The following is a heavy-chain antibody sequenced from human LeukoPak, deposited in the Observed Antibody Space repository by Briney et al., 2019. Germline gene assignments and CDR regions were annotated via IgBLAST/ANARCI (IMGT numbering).Heavy chain of an antibody. J-gene: IGHJ3*02. V-gene: IGHV3-74*01. CDR3: AREILSGDDAFDI. D-gene: IGHD3-10*01. Sequence: GGSLSLSCAASGFTFSSYWMHWVRQAPGKGLVWVSRINSDGSSTSYADSVKGRFTISRDNAKNTLYLQMNSLRAEDTAVYYCAREILSGDDAFDIWGQGTMVTVSS. CDR2: INSDGSST. CDR1: GFTFSSYW.